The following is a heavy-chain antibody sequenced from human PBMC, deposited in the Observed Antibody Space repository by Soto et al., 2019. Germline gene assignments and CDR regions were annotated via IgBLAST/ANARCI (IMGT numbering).Heavy chain of an antibody. V-gene: IGHV3-30*18. Sequence: QVQLVESGGGVVQPGRSLGLSCTASGFTFSSYGMHWVRQAPGKGLEWVAVISYDGSNKYYADSVKGRFTISRDNSKNTLYLQMNSLRAEYTAVFYCAKRKGVLRFLEWLTWYFDLWGRVTLVTVSS. D-gene: IGHD3-3*01. CDR3: AKRKGVLRFLEWLTWYFDL. J-gene: IGHJ2*01. CDR2: ISYDGSNK. CDR1: GFTFSSYG.